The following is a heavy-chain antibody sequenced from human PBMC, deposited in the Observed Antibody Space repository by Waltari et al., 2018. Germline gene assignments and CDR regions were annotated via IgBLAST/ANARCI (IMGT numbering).Heavy chain of an antibody. V-gene: IGHV1-69*01. J-gene: IGHJ6*02. Sequence: VQVVESGAELKKPGSSVKVSCKASGGTFNTYAISWVRQAPGQGLEWMGGSKPTVGKATYAQKFQGRVTSTAAESTTTVYMELSSLTTEDTAVYYCASGGRISRCVESPYAMDVWGQGTTVTVSS. CDR3: ASGGRISRCVESPYAMDV. D-gene: IGHD3-3*01. CDR1: GGTFNTYA. CDR2: SKPTVGKA.